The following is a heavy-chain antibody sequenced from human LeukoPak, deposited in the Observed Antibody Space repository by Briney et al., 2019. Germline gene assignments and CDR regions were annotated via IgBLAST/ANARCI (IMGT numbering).Heavy chain of an antibody. V-gene: IGHV3-23*01. CDR1: EFDFSSHA. D-gene: IGHD3-22*01. CDR2: ISISGSKT. J-gene: IGHJ4*02. Sequence: PGGSLRLSCAASEFDFSSHAMTWVRQAPGKGLEWVSAISISGSKTYYADSVKGRFTISRDNSKNTLYLQMNSLRAEDTAVYYCAKETYYYDSSGYYSYIDYWGQGTLVTVSS. CDR3: AKETYYYDSSGYYSYIDY.